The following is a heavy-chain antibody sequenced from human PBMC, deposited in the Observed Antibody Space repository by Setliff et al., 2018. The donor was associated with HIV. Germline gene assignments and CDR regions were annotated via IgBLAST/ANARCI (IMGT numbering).Heavy chain of an antibody. Sequence: LSLTCAVYGGSFSGYYWSWIRQPPGKGLEWIGEINHSGNTNYNPSLKSRVTISVDTSKNQFSLKLSSVTAADTAVYYCAGDNYNFWSGPWGQGTLVTVSS. J-gene: IGHJ5*02. V-gene: IGHV4-34*01. CDR1: GGSFSGYY. CDR2: INHSGNT. D-gene: IGHD3-3*01. CDR3: AGDNYNFWSGP.